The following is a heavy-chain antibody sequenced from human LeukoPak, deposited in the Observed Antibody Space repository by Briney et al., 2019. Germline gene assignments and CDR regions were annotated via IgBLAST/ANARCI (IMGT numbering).Heavy chain of an antibody. CDR1: GLTFSDYY. Sequence: GGSLRLSCAASGLTFSDYYMTWIRQAPGQGLEWISYVSGSDESKYYAGSVRGRFAISRDNAEKSLFLQMSNVRAEDTAVYYCARAGLGGHYIDYWGQGTLVTVSS. V-gene: IGHV3-11*01. J-gene: IGHJ4*02. D-gene: IGHD2-15*01. CDR2: VSGSDESK. CDR3: ARAGLGGHYIDY.